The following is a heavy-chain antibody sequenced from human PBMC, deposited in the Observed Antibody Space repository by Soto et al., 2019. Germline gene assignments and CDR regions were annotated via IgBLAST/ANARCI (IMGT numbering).Heavy chain of an antibody. CDR3: ARHVPVFDWLDP. J-gene: IGHJ5*02. V-gene: IGHV4-39*01. D-gene: IGHD3-10*02. CDR1: GGSISTDTYY. CDR2: IHYSGTT. Sequence: SETLSLTCPVAGGSISTDTYYWGWIRQPPGKGLEWIGIIHYSGTTYYIPSLKSRVTISVDTSKNQFSLKLSSVTAADTAVYYCARHVPVFDWLDPWGQGTLVTVSS.